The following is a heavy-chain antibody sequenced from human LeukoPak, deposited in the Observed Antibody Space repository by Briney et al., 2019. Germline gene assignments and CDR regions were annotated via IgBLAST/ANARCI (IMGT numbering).Heavy chain of an antibody. Sequence: TGGSLRLSCAASGFTFSSYDMHWVRQTTGKGLEWVSGIGTAGATFYPGSVKGRFTISRDNSKNTLYLQMNSLRAEDTAVYYCARDLLGGSSWCIDYWGQGTLVTVSS. CDR3: ARDLLGGSSWCIDY. CDR1: GFTFSSYD. CDR2: IGTAGAT. V-gene: IGHV3-13*01. D-gene: IGHD6-13*01. J-gene: IGHJ4*02.